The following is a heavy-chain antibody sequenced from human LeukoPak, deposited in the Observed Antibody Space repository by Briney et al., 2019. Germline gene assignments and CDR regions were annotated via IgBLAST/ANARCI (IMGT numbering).Heavy chain of an antibody. CDR1: GYTFTYRY. V-gene: IGHV1-45*02. CDR2: ITPFNGNT. CDR3: ARSRYNWNDGLDY. J-gene: IGHJ4*02. D-gene: IGHD1-20*01. Sequence: SVKVSCKASGYTFTYRYLHWVRQAPGQALEWMGWITPFNGNTNYAQKFQDRATITRDRSMSTAYMELSSLRSEDTAMYYCARSRYNWNDGLDYWGQGTLVTVSS.